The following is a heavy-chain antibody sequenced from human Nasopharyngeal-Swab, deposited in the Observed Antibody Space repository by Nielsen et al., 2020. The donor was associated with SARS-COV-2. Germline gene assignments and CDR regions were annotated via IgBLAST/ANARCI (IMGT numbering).Heavy chain of an antibody. CDR2: INHSGST. J-gene: IGHJ4*02. D-gene: IGHD5-18*01. CDR3: ARGRGYGPSYFDY. V-gene: IGHV4-34*01. Sequence: SETLSLTCAVYGGSFSGYYWSWIRQPPGKGLEWIGEINHSGSTNYNPSLKSRVTISVDTSKNQFSLKLSSVTAADTAVYYCARGRGYGPSYFDYWGQGTLVTVSS. CDR1: GGSFSGYY.